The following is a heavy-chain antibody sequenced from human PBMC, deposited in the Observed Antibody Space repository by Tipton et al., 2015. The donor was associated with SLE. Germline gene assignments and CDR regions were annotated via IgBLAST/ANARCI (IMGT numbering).Heavy chain of an antibody. J-gene: IGHJ4*02. Sequence: TLSLTCTVSGGSISSVRYYWSWIRQPAGKELEWIGRIYASGKTNYNPSLESRVTISGDTAKNQFSLKLSSVTAADTAVYYCAGGSFDSSGYCHFDYWGQGTLVTVSS. V-gene: IGHV4-61*02. D-gene: IGHD3-22*01. CDR1: GGSISSVRYY. CDR3: AGGSFDSSGYCHFDY. CDR2: IYASGKT.